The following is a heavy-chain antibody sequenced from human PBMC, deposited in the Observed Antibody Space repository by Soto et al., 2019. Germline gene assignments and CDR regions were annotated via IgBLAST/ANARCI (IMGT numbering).Heavy chain of an antibody. J-gene: IGHJ4*02. D-gene: IGHD6-13*01. CDR1: GFTFSSYG. CDR2: ISYDGCNK. V-gene: IGHV3-30*18. CDR3: AKPPPRIAAAGTLDY. Sequence: QVQLVESGGGVVQPGRSLRLSCAASGFTFSSYGMHWVRQAPGKGLEWVAVISYDGCNKYYADSVKGRFTISRDNSKNTLYLQMNSLRAEDTAVEYCAKPPPRIAAAGTLDYWGQGTLVTVSS.